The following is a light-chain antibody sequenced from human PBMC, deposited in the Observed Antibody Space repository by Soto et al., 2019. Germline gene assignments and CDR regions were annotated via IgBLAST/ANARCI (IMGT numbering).Light chain of an antibody. CDR1: QSGTSY. CDR2: GAS. V-gene: IGKV3-15*01. J-gene: IGKJ1*01. Sequence: IVLTQSPATLSLSPGERATLSCRASQSGTSYLAWYQQKPGQAPRLLIYGASTRAPGIPDRSSGSGSGTEFTLTISSLQSEDFAVYHCQQYNTWPPTFGQGTKVDIK. CDR3: QQYNTWPPT.